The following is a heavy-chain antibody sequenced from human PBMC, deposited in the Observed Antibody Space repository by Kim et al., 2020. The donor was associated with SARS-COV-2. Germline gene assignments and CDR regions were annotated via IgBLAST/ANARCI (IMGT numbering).Heavy chain of an antibody. J-gene: IGHJ6*03. CDR2: IIPILGIA. D-gene: IGHD2-2*01. CDR3: ASCGSSTSCSGYYYYMDV. V-gene: IGHV1-69*04. CDR1: GGTFSSYA. Sequence: SVKVSCKASGGTFSSYAISWVRQAPGQGLEWMGRIIPILGIANYAQKFQGRVTITADKSTSTAYMELSSLRSEDTAVYYCASCGSSTSCSGYYYYMDVW.